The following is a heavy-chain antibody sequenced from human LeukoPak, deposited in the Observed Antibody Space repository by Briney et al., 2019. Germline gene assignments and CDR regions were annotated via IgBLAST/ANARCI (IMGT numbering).Heavy chain of an antibody. Sequence: ASVSVSCKASGYTFTGYYMHWVRQAPGQGLEGMGWINPIIGGANYSQTIQGRVTMPRDTSITTAYMDLSRLRSDDTAVYSCARSTMVRGRSAFGIWGQGAIVTVSP. J-gene: IGHJ3*02. CDR3: ARSTMVRGRSAFGI. V-gene: IGHV1-2*02. CDR1: GYTFTGYY. D-gene: IGHD3-10*01. CDR2: INPIIGGA.